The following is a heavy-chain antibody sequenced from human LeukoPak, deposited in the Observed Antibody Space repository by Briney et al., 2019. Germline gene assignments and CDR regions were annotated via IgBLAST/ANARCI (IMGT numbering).Heavy chain of an antibody. D-gene: IGHD3-16*01. V-gene: IGHV3-33*06. Sequence: GRSLRLSCAASGFTFSSYGMHWVRQAPGKGLEWVVVIWYDGSDKYYADSVKGRFTISRDNSKNTLYLQMNSLRAEDTAVYYCAKDKDYGYYMDVWGKGTTVAISS. J-gene: IGHJ6*03. CDR2: IWYDGSDK. CDR3: AKDKDYGYYMDV. CDR1: GFTFSSYG.